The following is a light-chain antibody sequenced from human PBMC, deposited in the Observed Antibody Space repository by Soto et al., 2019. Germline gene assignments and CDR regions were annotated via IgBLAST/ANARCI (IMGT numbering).Light chain of an antibody. J-gene: IGKJ1*01. CDR1: QSINSW. V-gene: IGKV1-5*03. Sequence: DIQMTQSPSTLSASVGDRVTITCRASQSINSWLAWYQQKPGRAPKLLIDKASSLESGVPSRFSGSGSGTEFTLTISSLQPDDFATYYCQHYTSYSTFGQGTKVEIK. CDR2: KAS. CDR3: QHYTSYST.